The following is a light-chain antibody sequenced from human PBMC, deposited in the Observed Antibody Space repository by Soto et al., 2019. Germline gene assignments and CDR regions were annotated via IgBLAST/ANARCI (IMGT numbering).Light chain of an antibody. CDR3: QQYGNSPIT. J-gene: IGKJ5*01. CDR2: GTS. V-gene: IGKV3-20*01. CDR1: QSVSSY. Sequence: IVLTQSPATLSLSPGERATLSCRASQSVSSYLAWYQQKPGQAPRLLIYGTSSRATGIPDRFSGSGSGTDFTLTISRLEPEDFAVYYCQQYGNSPITFGQGNDWRL.